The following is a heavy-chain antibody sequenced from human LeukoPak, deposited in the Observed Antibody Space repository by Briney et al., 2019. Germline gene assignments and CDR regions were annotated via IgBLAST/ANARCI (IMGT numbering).Heavy chain of an antibody. CDR2: IYSGGTI. J-gene: IGHJ4*02. CDR3: AKGGGIHVSFDY. CDR1: GFTVNSNY. Sequence: GGSLRLSCAASGFTVNSNYMSWVRQAPGKGLEWVSVIYSGGTIYYADSVKGRFTISRDNSKNTVYLQMNSLRAEDTAVYYCAKGGGIHVSFDYWGQGTLVTVSS. D-gene: IGHD3-16*01. V-gene: IGHV3-66*01.